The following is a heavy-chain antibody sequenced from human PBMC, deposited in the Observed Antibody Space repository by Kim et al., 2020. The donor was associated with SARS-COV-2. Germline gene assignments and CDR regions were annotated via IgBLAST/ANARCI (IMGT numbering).Heavy chain of an antibody. J-gene: IGHJ5*02. CDR2: ISTSSTYR. Sequence: GGSLRLSCAASGFTFSDYYMSWIRQAPGKGLEWVSYISTSSTYRNYADSVKGRFTISRDNAKNSLYLQMNSLRAEDTAIYYCARDLSGSDNNWFDPWGQGTLVTVSS. V-gene: IGHV3-11*05. CDR3: ARDLSGSDNNWFDP. D-gene: IGHD3-10*01. CDR1: GFTFSDYY.